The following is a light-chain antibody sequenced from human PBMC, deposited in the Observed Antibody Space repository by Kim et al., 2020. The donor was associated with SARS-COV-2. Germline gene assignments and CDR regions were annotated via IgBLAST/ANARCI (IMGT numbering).Light chain of an antibody. V-gene: IGKV3-20*01. CDR3: QQYGSSYT. CDR2: GAS. CDR1: QSVSSSD. Sequence: SVSTGERATLSCRARQSVSSSDIAWYQHKPGQSPRLLIYGASSRATGIPDRFSGSGSGTDFTLTISRLEPEDFAVYYCQQYGSSYTFGQGTKLEI. J-gene: IGKJ2*01.